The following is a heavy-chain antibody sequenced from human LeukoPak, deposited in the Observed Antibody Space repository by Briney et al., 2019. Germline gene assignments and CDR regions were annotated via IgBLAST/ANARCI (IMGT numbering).Heavy chain of an antibody. CDR1: GYTFTSYY. CDR3: AREGYSSDYYYYGMDV. Sequence: ASVKVSCKASGYTFTSYYKHWVRQAPGQGLEWMGIINPSGGSTSYAQKFQGRVTMTRDTSTSTVYMELSSLRSEDTAVYYCAREGYSSDYYYYGMDVWGQGTTVTVSS. J-gene: IGHJ6*02. V-gene: IGHV1-46*01. CDR2: INPSGGST. D-gene: IGHD6-25*01.